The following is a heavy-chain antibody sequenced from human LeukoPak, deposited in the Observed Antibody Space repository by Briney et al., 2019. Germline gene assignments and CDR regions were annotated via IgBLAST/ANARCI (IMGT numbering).Heavy chain of an antibody. J-gene: IGHJ5*02. D-gene: IGHD3-3*01. CDR1: GYTFTNYT. V-gene: IGHV1-8*02. CDR2: MNPNSGNT. Sequence: GASVKVSCKASGYTFTNYTINWVRLAPGQGLEWVGWMNPNSGNTGYAQKFQGRVTMTRNTSISTAYMELSSLRSEDTAVYYCARSLAYYDFWSGYYTGSNWFDPWGQGTLVTVSS. CDR3: ARSLAYYDFWSGYYTGSNWFDP.